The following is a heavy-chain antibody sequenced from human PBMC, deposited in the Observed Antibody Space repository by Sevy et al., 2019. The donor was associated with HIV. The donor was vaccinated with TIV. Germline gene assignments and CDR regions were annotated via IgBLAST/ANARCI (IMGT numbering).Heavy chain of an antibody. J-gene: IGHJ6*02. D-gene: IGHD6-13*01. CDR2: ISWDGGST. CDR3: AKPYRIAVAGDYYYSGMYV. CDR1: GFTFDDYA. V-gene: IGHV3-43D*03. Sequence: GGSLRLSCAVSGFTFDDYAMHWVRQAPGKGLEWVSLISWDGGSTYYADSVKGRFTISRDNSKNSLYLQMNSLRAEDTALYYCAKPYRIAVAGDYYYSGMYVWGQGTTVTVSS.